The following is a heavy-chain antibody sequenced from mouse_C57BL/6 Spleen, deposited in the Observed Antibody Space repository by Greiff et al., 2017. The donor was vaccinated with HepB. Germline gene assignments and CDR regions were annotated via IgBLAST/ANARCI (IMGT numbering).Heavy chain of an antibody. J-gene: IGHJ4*01. CDR3: TRENYSNFYYAMDY. D-gene: IGHD2-5*01. CDR2: ISSGGDYI. CDR1: GFTFSSYA. V-gene: IGHV5-9-1*02. Sequence: EVMLVESGEGLVKPGGSLKLSCAASGFTFSSYAMSWVRQTPEKRLEWVAYISSGGDYIYYADTVKGRFTISRDNARNTLYLQMSSLKSEDTAMYYCTRENYSNFYYAMDYWGQGTSVTVSS.